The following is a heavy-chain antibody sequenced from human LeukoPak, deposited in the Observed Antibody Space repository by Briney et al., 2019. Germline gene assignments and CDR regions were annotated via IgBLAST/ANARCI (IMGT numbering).Heavy chain of an antibody. CDR1: GFTFSSSW. CDR2: ISGSGGST. Sequence: GGSLRLSCAASGFTFSSSWMSWVRQAPGKGLEWVSAISGSGGSTYYADSVKGRFTISRDNSKNTLYLQMNSLRAEDTAVYYCAKDLSRDQAVAGYFDYWGQGTLVTVSS. CDR3: AKDLSRDQAVAGYFDY. V-gene: IGHV3-23*01. J-gene: IGHJ4*02. D-gene: IGHD6-19*01.